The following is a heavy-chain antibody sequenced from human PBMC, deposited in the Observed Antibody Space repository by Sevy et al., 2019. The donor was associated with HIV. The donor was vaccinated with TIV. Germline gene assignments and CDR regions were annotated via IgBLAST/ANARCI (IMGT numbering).Heavy chain of an antibody. CDR3: VRDLLEAARPGYYYYGIDV. Sequence: ASVKVFCKASGYTFTSYGIRWVRQAPGQGLEWMGWISAYNGNTNYAQKLQGRVTMTTDTSTSTAYMELRSLRSDDTAVYYCVRDLLEAARPGYYYYGIDVRGQGTTVTVSS. CDR2: ISAYNGNT. J-gene: IGHJ6*02. CDR1: GYTFTSYG. D-gene: IGHD6-6*01. V-gene: IGHV1-18*01.